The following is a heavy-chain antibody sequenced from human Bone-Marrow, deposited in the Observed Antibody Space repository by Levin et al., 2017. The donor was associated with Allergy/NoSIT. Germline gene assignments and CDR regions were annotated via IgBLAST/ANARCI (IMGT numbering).Heavy chain of an antibody. D-gene: IGHD3-3*01. CDR1: GYTFTSYY. CDR3: ARVIFGVVIMDGFRFDY. V-gene: IGHV1-46*01. CDR2: INPSGGST. J-gene: IGHJ4*02. Sequence: ASVKVSCKASGYTFTSYYMHWVRQAPGQGLEWMGIINPSGGSTSYAQKFQGRVTMTRDTSTSTVYMELSSLRSEDTAVYYCARVIFGVVIMDGFRFDYWGQGTLVTVSS.